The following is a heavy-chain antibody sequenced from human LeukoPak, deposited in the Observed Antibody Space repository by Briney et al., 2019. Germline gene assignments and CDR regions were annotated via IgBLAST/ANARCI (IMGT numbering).Heavy chain of an antibody. Sequence: SETLSLXCTVSGGSISSYYWSWIRRPPGKGLEWIGYIYYSGSTNYNPSLKSRVTISVDTSKNQFSLKLSSVTAADTAVYYCASATMVVTPGAFDIWGQGTMVTVSS. D-gene: IGHD4-23*01. V-gene: IGHV4-59*01. CDR2: IYYSGST. J-gene: IGHJ3*02. CDR1: GGSISSYY. CDR3: ASATMVVTPGAFDI.